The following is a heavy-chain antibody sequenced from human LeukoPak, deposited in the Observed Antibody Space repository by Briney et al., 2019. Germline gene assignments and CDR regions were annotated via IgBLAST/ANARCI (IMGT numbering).Heavy chain of an antibody. Sequence: GASVKVSCKASGYTFTGYYMHWVRQAPGQGLEWMGWINPNSGGTNYAQKLQGRVTMTTDTSTSTAYMELRSLRSDDTAVYYCARFTIFGVVRGYGMDVWGQGTTVTVSS. J-gene: IGHJ6*02. V-gene: IGHV1-2*02. CDR2: INPNSGGT. CDR1: GYTFTGYY. D-gene: IGHD3-3*01. CDR3: ARFTIFGVVRGYGMDV.